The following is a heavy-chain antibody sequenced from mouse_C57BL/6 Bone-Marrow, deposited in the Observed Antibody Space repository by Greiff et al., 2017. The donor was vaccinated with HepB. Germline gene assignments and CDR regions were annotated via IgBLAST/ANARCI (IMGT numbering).Heavy chain of an antibody. J-gene: IGHJ1*03. V-gene: IGHV7-3*01. Sequence: EVKLVESGGGLVQPGGSLSLSCAASGFTFTDYYMSWVRQPPGKALEWLGFIRNKANGYTTEYSASVKGRFTISRDNSQSILYLQMNALRAEDSATYYCARYEAYYYGPFDVWGTGTTVTVSS. CDR1: GFTFTDYY. D-gene: IGHD1-1*01. CDR2: IRNKANGYTT. CDR3: ARYEAYYYGPFDV.